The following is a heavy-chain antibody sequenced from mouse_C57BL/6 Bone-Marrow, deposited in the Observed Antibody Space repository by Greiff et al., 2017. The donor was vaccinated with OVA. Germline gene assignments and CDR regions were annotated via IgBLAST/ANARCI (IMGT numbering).Heavy chain of an antibody. J-gene: IGHJ2*01. CDR2: ISDGGSYT. Sequence: EVKLVESGGGLVKPGGSLKLSCAASGFTFSSYAMSWVRQTPEKRLEWVANISDGGSYTYYPDNVKGRFTISRDNAKNNLYLQMSHLKSEDTAMYYCARGDYGSIYYFDYWGQGTTLTVSS. V-gene: IGHV5-4*03. CDR1: GFTFSSYA. D-gene: IGHD1-1*01. CDR3: ARGDYGSIYYFDY.